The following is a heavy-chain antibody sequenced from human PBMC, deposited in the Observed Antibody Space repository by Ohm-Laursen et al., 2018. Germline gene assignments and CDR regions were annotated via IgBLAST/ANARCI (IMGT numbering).Heavy chain of an antibody. D-gene: IGHD5-24*01. J-gene: IGHJ4*02. Sequence: SETLSLTCTVSGGSFTDTNHYWAWIRQPPGKGLEWIGSFYYPGTTVYNPSLTSRVAVSIDTSKNQFSLQVTSVTASDTAVYFCARRSHLRDPPYWGQGILVTVSS. CDR2: FYYPGTT. CDR1: GGSFTDTNHY. V-gene: IGHV4-39*01. CDR3: ARRSHLRDPPY.